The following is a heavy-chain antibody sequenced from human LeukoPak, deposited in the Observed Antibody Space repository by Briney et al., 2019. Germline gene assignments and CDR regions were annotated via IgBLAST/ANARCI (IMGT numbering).Heavy chain of an antibody. V-gene: IGHV1-18*01. J-gene: IGHJ4*02. Sequence: ASVKVSCKASGYTFTSYGISWVRQAPGQGLEWMGWISAYNGNTNYAQKLQGRVTMTTDTSTSTAYMELRSLRSDDTAVYYCARVPPPSYYYDSSGYYTFDYWGQGTLVTVSS. CDR3: ARVPPPSYYYDSSGYYTFDY. CDR2: ISAYNGNT. CDR1: GYTFTSYG. D-gene: IGHD3-22*01.